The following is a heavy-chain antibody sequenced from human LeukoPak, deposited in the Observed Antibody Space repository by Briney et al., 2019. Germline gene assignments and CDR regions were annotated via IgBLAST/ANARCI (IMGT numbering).Heavy chain of an antibody. CDR1: GGTFSSYT. J-gene: IGHJ4*02. D-gene: IGHD2-21*01. CDR2: IIPILGIA. CDR3: ARDPIVVVKNQPYYFDY. V-gene: IGHV1-69*04. Sequence: SVKVSCKASGGTFSSYTISWVRQAPGQGLEWMGRIIPILGIANYAQKFQGRVTITADKSTSTACMELSSLRSEDTAVYYCARDPIVVVKNQPYYFDYWGQGTLVTVSS.